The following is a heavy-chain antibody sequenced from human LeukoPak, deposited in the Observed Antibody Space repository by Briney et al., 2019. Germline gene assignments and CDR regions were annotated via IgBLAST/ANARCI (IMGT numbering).Heavy chain of an antibody. V-gene: IGHV3-48*04. CDR2: ISGTGSTI. J-gene: IGHJ4*02. D-gene: IGHD3-9*01. CDR1: GFTFSSYG. Sequence: PGGSLRLPCAASGFTFSSYGMHWVRQAPGKGLEWVSYISGTGSTIYYADSVEGRFTISRDNAKNSLYLQMNSLRAEDTAVYYCARDMLTGPQIDHWGQGTLVTVSS. CDR3: ARDMLTGPQIDH.